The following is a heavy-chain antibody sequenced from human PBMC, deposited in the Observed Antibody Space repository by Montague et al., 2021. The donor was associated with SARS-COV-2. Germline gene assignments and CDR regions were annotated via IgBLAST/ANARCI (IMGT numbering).Heavy chain of an antibody. V-gene: IGHV4-39*01. Sequence: SETLSLTCTVSGGSISSSSYYWGWIRQPPGKGLEWIGSIYYSGSTYYNPSLKSRVTISVDTSKNQFSLKLSSVTAADTAVYYCARRVTGTTVHYYYCGMDVRGQGTPVTVSS. CDR1: GGSISSSSYY. D-gene: IGHD1-20*01. J-gene: IGHJ6*02. CDR3: ARRVTGTTVHYYYCGMDV. CDR2: IYYSGST.